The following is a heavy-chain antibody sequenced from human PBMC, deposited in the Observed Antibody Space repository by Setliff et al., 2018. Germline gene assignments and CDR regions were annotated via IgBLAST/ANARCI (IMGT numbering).Heavy chain of an antibody. CDR3: ARLPNYVWGSPVDY. V-gene: IGHV4-59*08. Sequence: PSETLSLTCTVSGGSFSTYYWSWIRQAPGKGLEWIGHVYYSGAANYNPSLKSRVTVSVDTSKNQFSLTLSSVTAADTAVYYCARLPNYVWGSPVDYWGQGTLVTVSS. J-gene: IGHJ4*02. CDR1: GGSFSTYY. CDR2: VYYSGAA. D-gene: IGHD3-16*01.